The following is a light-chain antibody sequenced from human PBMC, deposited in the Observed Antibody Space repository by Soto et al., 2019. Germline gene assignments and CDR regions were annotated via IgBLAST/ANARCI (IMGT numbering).Light chain of an antibody. J-gene: IGLJ2*01. CDR3: AAWDDRLSAVV. CDR2: NSD. CDR1: NFNIGSNT. Sequence: QSVLTQPPSASETPGQRVTISCSGSNFNIGSNTVDWFQQLPGTAPKLLMYNSDQRPSGVPDRFSGSKSGTSASLAISGLQSEDEADYYCAAWDDRLSAVVFGGGTKLTVL. V-gene: IGLV1-44*01.